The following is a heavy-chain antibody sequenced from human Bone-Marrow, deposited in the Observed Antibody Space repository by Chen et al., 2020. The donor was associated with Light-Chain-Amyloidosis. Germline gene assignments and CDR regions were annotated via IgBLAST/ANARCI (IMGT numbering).Heavy chain of an antibody. Sequence: QVQLVQSGAEVKKPGASVKVSCKASGYTFTGYYMHWVRQAPGQGLEWMGWINPNSGGTNYAQTFQGRVTMTRDTSISTAYMELSRLRSNDTAVYYCARLGEKFDPWGQGTLVTVSS. CDR2: INPNSGGT. CDR1: GYTFTGYY. D-gene: IGHD2-21*01. CDR3: ARLGEKFDP. J-gene: IGHJ5*02. V-gene: IGHV1-2*02.